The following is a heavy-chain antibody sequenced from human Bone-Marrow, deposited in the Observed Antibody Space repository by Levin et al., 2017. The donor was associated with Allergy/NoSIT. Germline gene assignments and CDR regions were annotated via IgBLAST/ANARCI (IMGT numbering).Heavy chain of an antibody. Sequence: GGSLRLSCAASGFNFDDTAMHWVRQAPGKGLEWVSGITWNSGSRNYADSVKGRFTISRDNAKQSLYLQMNSLRTEDTALYYCATVGLWLNHFDSWGQGTLVAVSS. V-gene: IGHV3-9*01. J-gene: IGHJ4*02. CDR1: GFNFDDTA. CDR3: ATVGLWLNHFDS. CDR2: ITWNSGSR. D-gene: IGHD2-21*01.